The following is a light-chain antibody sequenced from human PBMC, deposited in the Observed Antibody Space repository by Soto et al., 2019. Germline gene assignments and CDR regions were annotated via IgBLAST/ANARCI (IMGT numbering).Light chain of an antibody. V-gene: IGLV2-14*03. CDR2: DVN. Sequence: QSALTQPASVSGSPGQSITISCTGTSSDVGGYNYVSWYQQHPGKAPKLIIFDVNNRPSGISNRFSGSKSGNTASLTISGLQAEDEADYYCFSYTSSGTFLSGGGTKLTVL. CDR3: FSYTSSGTFL. J-gene: IGLJ2*01. CDR1: SSDVGGYNY.